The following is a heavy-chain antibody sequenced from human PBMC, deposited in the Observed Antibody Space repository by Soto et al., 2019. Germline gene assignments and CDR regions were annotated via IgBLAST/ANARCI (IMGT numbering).Heavy chain of an antibody. Sequence: PGGSLRLSCAASGFTFSSYAMHWVRQAPGKGLEWVAVISYDGSNKYYADSVKGRFTISRDNSKNTLYLQMNSPRAEDTAVYYCARDLSPAGTYYYYYGMDVWGQGTTVTVSS. J-gene: IGHJ6*02. CDR1: GFTFSSYA. CDR3: ARDLSPAGTYYYYYGMDV. D-gene: IGHD2-2*01. CDR2: ISYDGSNK. V-gene: IGHV3-30-3*01.